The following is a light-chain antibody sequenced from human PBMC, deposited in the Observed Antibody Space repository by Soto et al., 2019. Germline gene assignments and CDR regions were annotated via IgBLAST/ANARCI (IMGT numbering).Light chain of an antibody. CDR1: SSDVGGYNY. CDR3: CSYAGSYTHYV. J-gene: IGLJ1*01. CDR2: DVS. Sequence: QSALTQPRSVSGSPGQSVTISCTGTSSDVGGYNYVSWYQQHPGKAPKLMIYDVSKRPSGVPDRFSGSKSRNTASLTISGLQADDEADYYCCSYAGSYTHYVCGIGTKLTVL. V-gene: IGLV2-11*01.